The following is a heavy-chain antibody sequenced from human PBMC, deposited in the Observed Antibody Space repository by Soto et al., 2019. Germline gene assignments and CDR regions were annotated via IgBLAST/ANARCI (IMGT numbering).Heavy chain of an antibody. J-gene: IGHJ4*02. CDR3: AKDRSPGATTWNVY. V-gene: IGHV3-23*01. D-gene: IGHD1-26*01. CDR1: GFILSSSA. Sequence: PGGSLRRSCVVSGFILSSSAMNWVRQAPGKGLEWVSTISGSGVSKYYADSVKGRFTISRDNSNNTVSLQMNSLRAEDAAVYYCAKDRSPGATTWNVYWGQGTLVTVSS. CDR2: ISGSGVSK.